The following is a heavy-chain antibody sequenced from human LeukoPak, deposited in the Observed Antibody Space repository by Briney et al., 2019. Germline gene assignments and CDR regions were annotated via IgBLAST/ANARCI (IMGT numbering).Heavy chain of an antibody. J-gene: IGHJ6*02. Sequence: GGSLRLSCAASGFTFSSYEMNWVRQAPGKGREWGSYISSSGSTIYYADSVKGRFTISRDNAKNSLYLQMNSLRAEDTAVYYCARDRTAFGVVTYYGMDVWGQGTTVTVSS. CDR2: ISSSGSTI. CDR3: ARDRTAFGVVTYYGMDV. V-gene: IGHV3-48*03. D-gene: IGHD3-3*01. CDR1: GFTFSSYE.